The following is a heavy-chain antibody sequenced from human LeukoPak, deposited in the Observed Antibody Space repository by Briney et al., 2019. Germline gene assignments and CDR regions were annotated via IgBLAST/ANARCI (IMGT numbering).Heavy chain of an antibody. J-gene: IGHJ4*02. CDR3: AKDGVYGSGCCYYFDY. CDR1: GFTFTNYA. Sequence: GGSLRLSCAASGFTFTNYAMTWVRQAPGKGLEWVSTINDSNDNTYSADSVKGRFTISRDNSKNTLYLQMNNLRAEDTAVYYCAKDGVYGSGCCYYFDYWGQGTLVTVSS. CDR2: INDSNDNT. D-gene: IGHD3-10*01. V-gene: IGHV3-23*01.